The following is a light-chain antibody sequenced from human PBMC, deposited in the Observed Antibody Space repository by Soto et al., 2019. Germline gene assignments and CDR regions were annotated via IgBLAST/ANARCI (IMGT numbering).Light chain of an antibody. CDR1: QSISNN. Sequence: EIVMTQSPATLSVSPGESATLSCRASQSISNNLAWYQQKPGQTPRLLIYGASTRASGVPARVSGSGSGTEFTLTISSLQSEDFAVYYCQQYNTWPPVTFGGGTKVEI. J-gene: IGKJ4*01. CDR3: QQYNTWPPVT. V-gene: IGKV3-15*01. CDR2: GAS.